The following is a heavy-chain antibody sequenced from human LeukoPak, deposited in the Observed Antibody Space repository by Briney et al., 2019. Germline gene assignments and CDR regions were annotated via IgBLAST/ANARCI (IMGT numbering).Heavy chain of an antibody. CDR2: IIPIFGTA. CDR3: ARRYYDILTGYYILDY. V-gene: IGHV1-69*06. Sequence: GASVKVSCKASGGTFSSYAISWVRQAPGQGLEWMGGIIPIFGTANYAQKFQGRVTITADKSTSTAYMELSSLRSEDTAVYYCARRYYDILTGYYILDYWGQGTLVTVSS. CDR1: GGTFSSYA. D-gene: IGHD3-9*01. J-gene: IGHJ4*02.